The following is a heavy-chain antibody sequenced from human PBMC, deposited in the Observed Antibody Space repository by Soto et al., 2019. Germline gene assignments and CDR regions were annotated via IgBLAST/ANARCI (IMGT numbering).Heavy chain of an antibody. J-gene: IGHJ3*02. Sequence: SVKVSCKASGGTFSSYAISWVRQAPGQGLEWMGGIIPIFGTANYAQRFQGRVTITADESTSTAYMELSSLRSEDTAVYYCARVAGGSLYAFDIWGQGTRVTVSS. CDR1: GGTFSSYA. V-gene: IGHV1-69*13. CDR2: IIPIFGTA. D-gene: IGHD2-15*01. CDR3: ARVAGGSLYAFDI.